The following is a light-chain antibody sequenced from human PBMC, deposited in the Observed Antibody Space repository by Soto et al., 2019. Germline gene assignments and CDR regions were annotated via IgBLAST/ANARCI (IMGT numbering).Light chain of an antibody. Sequence: EIVMTQSPATLSVSPGARAPLSCRARQSVSSNLARYQQQPGQAPRLLIYGASTRATGIPARFSGSGSGTEFTLTISSLQSEDFTVYSCLQYHNLWAFGQGTKVDIK. V-gene: IGKV3-15*01. J-gene: IGKJ1*01. CDR3: LQYHNLWA. CDR1: QSVSSN. CDR2: GAS.